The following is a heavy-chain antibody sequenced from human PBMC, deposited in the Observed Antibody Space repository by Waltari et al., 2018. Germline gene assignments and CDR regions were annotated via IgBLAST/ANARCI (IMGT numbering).Heavy chain of an antibody. CDR3: AKDMRYFDWSWSRDRAFDI. J-gene: IGHJ3*02. Sequence: EVPLLESGGGLVQPGGSLRLSCAASGFTFSSYAMSWVRQAPGKGLEWVSAISGSGGSTYSADSVKGRFTISRDNSKNTLYLQMNSLRAEDTAVYYCAKDMRYFDWSWSRDRAFDIWGQGTMVTVSS. CDR1: GFTFSSYA. D-gene: IGHD3-9*01. CDR2: ISGSGGST. V-gene: IGHV3-23*01.